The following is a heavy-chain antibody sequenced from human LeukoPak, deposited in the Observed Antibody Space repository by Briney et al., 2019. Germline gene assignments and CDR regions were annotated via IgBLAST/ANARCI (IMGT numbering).Heavy chain of an antibody. Sequence: GGSLRLSCAASEFPFRNYAMSWVRQAPGKGLEWVSAITSGGGDTFHADSVKGRLTISRDNSRNTLFLQMYSLRVEDTAVYYCAKGSSSSRPYYFDYWGQGTLVTVSS. CDR2: ITSGGGDT. CDR3: AKGSSSSRPYYFDY. CDR1: EFPFRNYA. D-gene: IGHD6-6*01. V-gene: IGHV3-23*01. J-gene: IGHJ4*02.